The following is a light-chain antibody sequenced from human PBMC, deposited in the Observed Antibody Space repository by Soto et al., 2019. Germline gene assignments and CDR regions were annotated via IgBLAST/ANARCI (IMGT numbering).Light chain of an antibody. CDR1: SSDAGGYDY. J-gene: IGLJ1*01. V-gene: IGLV2-23*03. CDR3: CSYAGSSTFLYV. CDR2: EGS. Sequence: QSVLTQPPSASGSPGQSVTISCTGTSSDAGGYDYVSWYQQHPGKAPKLMIYEGSKRPSGVSNRFSGSKSGNTASLTISGLQAEDEADYYCCSYAGSSTFLYVFGTGTKV.